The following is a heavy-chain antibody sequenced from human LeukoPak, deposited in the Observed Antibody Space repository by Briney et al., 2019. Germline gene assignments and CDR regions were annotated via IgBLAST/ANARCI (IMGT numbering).Heavy chain of an antibody. D-gene: IGHD3-22*01. J-gene: IGHJ4*02. CDR2: ISDSGGRT. Sequence: PGGSLRLSCAVSGITLSNYGMSWVRQAPGKGLEGAAGISDSGGRTNYADSVKGRFTISRDNTKNTLYLQMNSLRVEDTAVYFCAKRGVVIRVILVGFHKEAYYFDSWGQGALVTVSS. V-gene: IGHV3-23*01. CDR3: AKRGVVIRVILVGFHKEAYYFDS. CDR1: GITLSNYG.